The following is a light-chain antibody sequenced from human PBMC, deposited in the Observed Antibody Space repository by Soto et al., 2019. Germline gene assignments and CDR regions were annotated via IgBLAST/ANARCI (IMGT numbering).Light chain of an antibody. CDR3: QQYHKWPPIT. J-gene: IGKJ5*01. Sequence: EIVMTQSPATLSVSPGERATLSCRASQSVSSNLAWYQHKPGQAPRLLISGASTRATGIPARFSGSGSGTEFTLTISSLQSEDLAVYYCQQYHKWPPITVGQGTRLAIK. V-gene: IGKV3-15*01. CDR1: QSVSSN. CDR2: GAS.